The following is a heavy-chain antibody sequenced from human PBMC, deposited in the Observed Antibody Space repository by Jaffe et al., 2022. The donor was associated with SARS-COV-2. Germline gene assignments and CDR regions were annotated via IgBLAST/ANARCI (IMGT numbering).Heavy chain of an antibody. D-gene: IGHD5-12*01. J-gene: IGHJ3*02. CDR1: GFSLSAYA. CDR3: ARVTSGYDPDAFDI. V-gene: IGHV3-49*03. CDR2: IRNKAYGGTT. Sequence: EVQLVESGGGLVQPGRSLRLSCTASGFSLSAYAMAWFRQAPGKGLEWLGFIRNKAYGGTTEYAASVKGRFTVSRDDSKTIAYLQMNSLKIEDTAVYYCARVTSGYDPDAFDIWGQGTTVAVSS.